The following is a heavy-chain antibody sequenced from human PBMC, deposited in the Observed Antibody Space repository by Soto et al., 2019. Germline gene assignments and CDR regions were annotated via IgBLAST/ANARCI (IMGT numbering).Heavy chain of an antibody. CDR1: GGSISSYY. V-gene: IGHV4-59*08. D-gene: IGHD2-15*01. J-gene: IGHJ4*02. CDR2: IHYSGAT. CDR3: GNRLVIGGGPFDY. Sequence: SETLSLTCTVSGGSISSYYWGWIRQPPGKGLEWIGYIHYSGATNHNPSLKSRVTMSVDMSKNQFSLKLTSVTAADTAVYYCGNRLVIGGGPFDYWGPGTLVTVSS.